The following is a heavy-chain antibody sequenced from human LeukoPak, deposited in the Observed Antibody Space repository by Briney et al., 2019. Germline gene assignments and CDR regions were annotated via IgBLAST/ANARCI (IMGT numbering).Heavy chain of an antibody. CDR1: GGSISSSSYY. CDR2: IYYSGST. CDR3: ARHAAYYFDY. J-gene: IGHJ4*02. V-gene: IGHV4-39*01. Sequence: SETLSLTCTVSGGSISSSSYYWGWIRQPPGKGLEWIGSIYYSGSTYYNPSLKSRVTISVDTSKNQFSLKLSSVTAADTAVYYCARHAAYYFDYWGQGTLVTVSS.